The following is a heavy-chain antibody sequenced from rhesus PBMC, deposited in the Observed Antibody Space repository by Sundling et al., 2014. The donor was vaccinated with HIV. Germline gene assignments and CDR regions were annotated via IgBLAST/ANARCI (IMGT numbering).Heavy chain of an antibody. Sequence: QVQLQESGAGLVKPSETLSLTCAVSGGSIASGYGWSWIRQSPGTGLEWIGNIYGGGSSTNYNPSLKSRVTLSVDTSKNQFSLKLTSVTAADTAVYYCARDVHTLGYWGQGVLVTVSS. D-gene: IGHD2-33*01. CDR2: IYGGGSST. CDR1: GGSIASGYG. V-gene: IGHV4-127*01. CDR3: ARDVHTLGY. J-gene: IGHJ4*01.